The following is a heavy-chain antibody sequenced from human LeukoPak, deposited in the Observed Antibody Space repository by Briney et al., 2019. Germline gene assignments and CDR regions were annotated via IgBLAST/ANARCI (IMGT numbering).Heavy chain of an antibody. V-gene: IGHV3-21*01. Sequence: GGSLRLSCAASAFSLSAYNMNWVRQAPGKGLEWVSSISYTGTYIYYADSVKGRFTISRDNAQNSLFLQMNSLRGEDTAVYYCARIPYSSSLTDAFDIWGQGTMVTVYS. CDR3: ARIPYSSSLTDAFDI. D-gene: IGHD6-6*01. CDR2: ISYTGTYI. J-gene: IGHJ3*02. CDR1: AFSLSAYN.